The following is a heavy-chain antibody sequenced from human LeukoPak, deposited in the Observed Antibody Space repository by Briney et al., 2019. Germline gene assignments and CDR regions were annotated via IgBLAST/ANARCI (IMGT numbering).Heavy chain of an antibody. V-gene: IGHV3-23*01. CDR2: ISGSGGST. Sequence: GGSLRLSCAASGFTFSSYAMSWVRQAPGKGLEWVSAISGSGGSTYYADSVKGRFTISRDNSKNTLYLQMNSLRAEDTAVYYCAKDAVKYQLLTVANWFDPWGQGTLVTVSS. CDR3: AKDAVKYQLLTVANWFDP. D-gene: IGHD2-2*01. J-gene: IGHJ5*02. CDR1: GFTFSSYA.